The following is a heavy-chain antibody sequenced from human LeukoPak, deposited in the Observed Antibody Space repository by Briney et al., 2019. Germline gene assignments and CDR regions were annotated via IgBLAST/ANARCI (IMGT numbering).Heavy chain of an antibody. D-gene: IGHD1-1*01. CDR3: ARDLHPQLERPGGMNY. V-gene: IGHV1-2*02. Sequence: ASVKVSCKTSGYTFNAYYMHWVRQAPGQGLEWMGWINPNSGGSNYAQKFQGRVTMTSDTSISTAYMELSRLRSDDTAVYYCARDLHPQLERPGGMNYWGQGTLVTVSS. CDR2: INPNSGGS. J-gene: IGHJ4*02. CDR1: GYTFNAYY.